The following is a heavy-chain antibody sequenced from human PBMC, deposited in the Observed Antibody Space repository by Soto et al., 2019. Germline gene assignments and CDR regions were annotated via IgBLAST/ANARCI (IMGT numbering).Heavy chain of an antibody. V-gene: IGHV4-59*01. Sequence: SETLSLTCTVSGGSISSYYWSWIRQPPGKGLEWIGYIYYSGSTNYNPSLKSRVTISVDTSKNQFSLTLSSVTAADTAVYYCARVGGIAAPFDYWGQGTLVTVSS. CDR2: IYYSGST. D-gene: IGHD6-6*01. CDR3: ARVGGIAAPFDY. J-gene: IGHJ4*02. CDR1: GGSISSYY.